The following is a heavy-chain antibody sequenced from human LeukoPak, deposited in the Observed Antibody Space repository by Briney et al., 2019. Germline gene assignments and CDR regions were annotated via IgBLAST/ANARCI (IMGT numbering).Heavy chain of an antibody. CDR1: GFTFSTYW. Sequence: GGSLRLSCAASGFTFSTYWWHWVRQPPGKGLVWVSRINNEGSGTGYADSVKGRFTISRDNAKNTLFLQMTSLRAEDTAVYYCARGRYYAMDVWGQGTTVTVSS. CDR3: ARGRYYAMDV. J-gene: IGHJ6*02. V-gene: IGHV3-74*01. CDR2: INNEGSGT.